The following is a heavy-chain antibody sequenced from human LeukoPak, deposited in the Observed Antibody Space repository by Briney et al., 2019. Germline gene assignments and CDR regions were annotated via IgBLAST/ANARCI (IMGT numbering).Heavy chain of an antibody. CDR2: INPNSGAT. Sequence: ASVKVSCKASGGTFTDYYIQWVRQAPGQGLEWMGWINPNSGATNYAQKFQGRVTMTRDTSISTVYMELSRLRSDDTAVYYCARVRLRATGYDALDIWGQGTMVTVSS. J-gene: IGHJ3*02. CDR1: GGTFTDYY. V-gene: IGHV1-2*02. CDR3: ARVRLRATGYDALDI. D-gene: IGHD1-26*01.